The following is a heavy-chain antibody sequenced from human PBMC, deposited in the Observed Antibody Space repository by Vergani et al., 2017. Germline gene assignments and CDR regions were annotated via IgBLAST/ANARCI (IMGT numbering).Heavy chain of an antibody. CDR2: IDYSGST. CDR3: ARHLYDPSYNYYGMDV. V-gene: IGHV4-59*08. CDR1: GGSISSYY. J-gene: IGHJ6*02. Sequence: QLQLQESGPGLVKPSETLSLTCTVSGGSISSYYWSWIRQPAGKGLEWIGNIDYSGSTKYNPSLKSRVTISVDTSKKQFSLRLSSVTAADTAVYYCARHLYDPSYNYYGMDVWGQGTTVTVSS. D-gene: IGHD3-3*01.